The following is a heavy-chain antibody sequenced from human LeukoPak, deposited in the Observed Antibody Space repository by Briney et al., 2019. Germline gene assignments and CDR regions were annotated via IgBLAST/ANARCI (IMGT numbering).Heavy chain of an antibody. J-gene: IGHJ5*02. Sequence: GGSLRLSCAASGFTFSSYAMHWVRQAPGRGLEWVSFMSSSSRYIYYADSVKGRFTISRDNARNSLYLQMYSLRAEDTALYFCARVWCSGGSCWDAWGQGALVTVSS. CDR3: ARVWCSGGSCWDA. D-gene: IGHD2-15*01. CDR2: MSSSSRYI. CDR1: GFTFSSYA. V-gene: IGHV3-21*04.